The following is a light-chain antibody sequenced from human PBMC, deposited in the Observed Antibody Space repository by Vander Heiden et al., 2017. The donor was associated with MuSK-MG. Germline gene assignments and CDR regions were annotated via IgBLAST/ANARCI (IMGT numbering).Light chain of an antibody. CDR3: SAYAGSNNLV. CDR2: EVS. V-gene: IGLV2-8*01. Sequence: QSALTQPPSASGSPGQSVTISCTGTSSDVGGYNYVSWYQQHPGKAHKLRIYEVSKRPSGVPDRFSGSKSGNTASLTVSGRQAEDEADYYCSAYAGSNNLVFGGGTKLTVL. J-gene: IGLJ2*01. CDR1: SSDVGGYNY.